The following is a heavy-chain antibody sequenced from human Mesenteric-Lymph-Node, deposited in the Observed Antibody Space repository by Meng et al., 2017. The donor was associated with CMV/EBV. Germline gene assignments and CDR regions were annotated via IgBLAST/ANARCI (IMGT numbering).Heavy chain of an antibody. V-gene: IGHV3-21*01. CDR3: ARPTREYYFDY. J-gene: IGHJ4*02. D-gene: IGHD3-10*01. CDR2: ISSSSSYI. Sequence: EVQLVESGGGLVKPGGSLRLSCAASGFTFSSYSMDWVRQAPGKGLEWVSSISSSSSYIYYADSVKGRFTISRDNAKNSLYLQMNSLRAEDTAVYYCARPTREYYFDYWGQGTLVTVSS. CDR1: GFTFSSYS.